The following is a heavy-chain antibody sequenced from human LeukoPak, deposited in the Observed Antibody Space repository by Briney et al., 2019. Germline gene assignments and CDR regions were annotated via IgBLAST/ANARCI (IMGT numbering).Heavy chain of an antibody. CDR2: IHYSGST. CDR1: GGSISSYY. V-gene: IGHV4-59*01. CDR3: ARGARGYSYGPYDY. D-gene: IGHD5-18*01. J-gene: IGHJ4*02. Sequence: KSSETLSLTCTVSGGSISSYYWSWIRQPPGKGLERIGYIHYSGSTDYNPSLKSRVTISIDTSKTQFSLILSSVTAAETAVYYCARGARGYSYGPYDYWGQGTLVTVSS.